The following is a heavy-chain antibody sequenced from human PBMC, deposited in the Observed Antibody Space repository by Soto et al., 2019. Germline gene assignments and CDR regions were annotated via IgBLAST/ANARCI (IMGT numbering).Heavy chain of an antibody. CDR1: GFTFSTYA. CDR2: ISSSSSYI. Sequence: GGSLRLSCAASGFTFSTYAMNWVRQAPGKGLEWVSSISSSSSYIYYADSVKGRFTISRDNAKNSLYLQMNSLRAEDTAVYYCARGGYSYGYDYWGQGTLVTVSS. J-gene: IGHJ4*02. CDR3: ARGGYSYGYDY. D-gene: IGHD5-18*01. V-gene: IGHV3-21*01.